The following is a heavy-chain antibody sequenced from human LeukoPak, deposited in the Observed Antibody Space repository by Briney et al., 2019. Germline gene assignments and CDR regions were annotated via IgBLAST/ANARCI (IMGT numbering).Heavy chain of an antibody. CDR2: IRQDGSEK. J-gene: IGHJ4*02. Sequence: PGGSLRLSCAASGFTFSSYWMSWVRQAPGKGLEWVANIRQDGSEKYYVDSVKGRFTISRDNAKNSLFLQMNSLRAEDTSVYCCARDALGYSYAIDYWGQGTLVTVSS. CDR1: GFTFSSYW. V-gene: IGHV3-7*01. CDR3: ARDALGYSYAIDY. D-gene: IGHD5-18*01.